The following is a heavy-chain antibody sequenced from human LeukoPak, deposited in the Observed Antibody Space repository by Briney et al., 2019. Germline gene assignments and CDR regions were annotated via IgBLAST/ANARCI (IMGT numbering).Heavy chain of an antibody. CDR1: GFTFSSYA. CDR2: ISGSGGST. Sequence: PGGSLRLSCAASGFTFSSYAMSWVRQAPGKGLEWVSAISGSGGSTYYADSVKGRFTISRDNSKNTLYLQMNSLRAEDTAVYYCARGSTNPLTIFGVVIIDYFDYWGQGTLVTVSS. D-gene: IGHD3-3*01. J-gene: IGHJ4*02. V-gene: IGHV3-23*01. CDR3: ARGSTNPLTIFGVVIIDYFDY.